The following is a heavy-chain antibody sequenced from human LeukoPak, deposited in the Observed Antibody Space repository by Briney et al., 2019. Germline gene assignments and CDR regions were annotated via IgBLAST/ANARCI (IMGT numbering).Heavy chain of an antibody. Sequence: ASVKVSCEASGGTFSSYAISWVRQAPGQGLEWVGGIIPIFGTANYAQKFQGRVTITADKSTSTAYMDLSSLRSEDTAVYYCARDMDTAMGGLDYWGQGTLVTVSS. V-gene: IGHV1-69*06. J-gene: IGHJ4*02. CDR1: GGTFSSYA. CDR3: ARDMDTAMGGLDY. D-gene: IGHD5-18*01. CDR2: IIPIFGTA.